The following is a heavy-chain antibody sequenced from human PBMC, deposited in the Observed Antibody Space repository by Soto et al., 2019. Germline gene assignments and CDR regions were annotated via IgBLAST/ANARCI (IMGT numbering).Heavy chain of an antibody. J-gene: IGHJ4*02. CDR1: GYTFTGYY. V-gene: IGHV1-2*02. CDR3: ARDNGGYDYYFDY. D-gene: IGHD5-12*01. CDR2: INPNSGGT. Sequence: SVKVSCKASGYTFTGYYMHWVRQAPGQGLEWMGWINPNSGGTNYAQKFQGRVTMTRDTSISTAYMELSRLRSDDTAVYYCARDNGGYDYYFDYWGQGTLVTVSS.